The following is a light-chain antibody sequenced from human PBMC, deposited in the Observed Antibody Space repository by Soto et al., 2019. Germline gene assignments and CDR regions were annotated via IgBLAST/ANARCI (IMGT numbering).Light chain of an antibody. CDR2: DVS. Sequence: QSVLTQPASVSGSPGQSITISCTGTSSDVGGYNYVSWYQQHPGKAPKLMIYDVSNRHSGVSNRFSGSKSGNTASLTISGLQAEDEADYYCSSYTSSRTRVFGGGTKVTVL. CDR3: SSYTSSRTRV. V-gene: IGLV2-14*01. J-gene: IGLJ2*01. CDR1: SSDVGGYNY.